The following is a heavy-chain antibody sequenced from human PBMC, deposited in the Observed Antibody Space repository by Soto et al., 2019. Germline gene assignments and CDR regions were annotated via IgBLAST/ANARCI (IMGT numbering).Heavy chain of an antibody. CDR2: ISDYNGNT. J-gene: IGHJ6*02. CDR1: GYTFNNYG. V-gene: IGHV1-18*01. CDR3: ARDGYYDSGSYGMDL. Sequence: QVQLVQSGAEVKKPGASVKVSCKTSGYTFNNYGISWVRQAPGQGLEWMGWISDYNGNTNYAQKFQGRVTMTTDTSTKTVYMVLASLRSDDTDVYYCARDGYYDSGSYGMDLWGRGTTVTVSS. D-gene: IGHD3-10*01.